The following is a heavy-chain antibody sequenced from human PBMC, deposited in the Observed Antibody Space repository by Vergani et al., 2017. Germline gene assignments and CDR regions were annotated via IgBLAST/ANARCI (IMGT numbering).Heavy chain of an antibody. CDR1: GFTVSSNY. CDR2: IYSGGST. CDR3: AREGRDHAFDI. Sequence: VQLVESGGGLVKPGGSLRLSCAASGFTVSSNYMSWVRQAPGKGLEWVSVIYSGGSTYYADSVKGRFTISRDNPKNKLYLQMNGLRAEDTAVYYCAREGRDHAFDIWGQGTMVTGSS. J-gene: IGHJ3*02. V-gene: IGHV3-66*01.